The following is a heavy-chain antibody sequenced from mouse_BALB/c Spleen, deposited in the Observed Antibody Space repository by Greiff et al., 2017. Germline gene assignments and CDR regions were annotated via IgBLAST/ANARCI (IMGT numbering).Heavy chain of an antibody. J-gene: IGHJ4*01. CDR1: GYTFTSYT. V-gene: IGHV1-4*01. Sequence: VKLVESGAELARPGASVKMSCKASGYTFTSYTMHWVKQRPGQGLEWIGYINPSSGYTNYNQKFKDKATLTADKSSSTAYRQLSSLTSEDSAVYYCARKNYGSSYDAMDYGGQGTSVTVSS. CDR2: INPSSGYT. D-gene: IGHD1-1*01. CDR3: ARKNYGSSYDAMDY.